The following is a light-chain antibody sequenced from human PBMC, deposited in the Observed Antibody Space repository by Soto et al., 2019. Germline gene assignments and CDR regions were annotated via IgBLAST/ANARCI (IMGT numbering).Light chain of an antibody. CDR1: SSNIGGNS. Sequence: QSALTQPPSVSAAPGQKVTISCSGSSSNIGGNSVSWYQQLPGTAPKLLIYDDNKRPSGIPDRFSGSKSGNTASLTISGLQAEDEADYYCYSYAGDYVYVFGTGTKVTVL. CDR3: YSYAGDYVYV. CDR2: DDN. V-gene: IGLV1-51*01. J-gene: IGLJ1*01.